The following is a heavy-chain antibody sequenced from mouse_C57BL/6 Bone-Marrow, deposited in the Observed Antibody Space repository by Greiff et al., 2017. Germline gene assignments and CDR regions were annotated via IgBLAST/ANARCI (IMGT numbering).Heavy chain of an antibody. V-gene: IGHV14-4*01. CDR1: GFNIKDDY. D-gene: IGHD4-1*01. CDR2: IDPENGDT. CDR3: TRAGTEGYYYAMDY. J-gene: IGHJ4*01. Sequence: EVQLQQSGAELVRPGASVKLSCTASGFNIKDDYMHWVKQRPEQGLEWIGWIDPENGDTEYASKFQGKATITADTSSNTAYLQLSSLTSEDTAVYYCTRAGTEGYYYAMDYWGQGTSVTVSS.